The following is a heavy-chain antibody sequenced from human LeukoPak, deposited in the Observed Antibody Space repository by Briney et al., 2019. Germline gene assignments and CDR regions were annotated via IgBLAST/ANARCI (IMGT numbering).Heavy chain of an antibody. CDR3: ARVWQQLPRADY. CDR2: IRYDGSNK. D-gene: IGHD6-13*01. Sequence: GGSLRLSCAASGFTFSSYGMHWVRQAPGKGLEWVAFIRYDGSNKYYADSVKGRFTISRDNSKNTLYLQMNSLRAEDTAVYYCARVWQQLPRADYWGQGTLVTVSS. J-gene: IGHJ4*02. CDR1: GFTFSSYG. V-gene: IGHV3-30*02.